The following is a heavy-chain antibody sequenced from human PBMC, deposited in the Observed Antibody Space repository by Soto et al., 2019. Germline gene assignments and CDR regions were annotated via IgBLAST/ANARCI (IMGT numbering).Heavy chain of an antibody. J-gene: IGHJ6*02. Sequence: ASVKFSCKASGYTFTGYYMHWVRQAPGQGLEWMGWINPNSGGTNYAQKFQGRVTMTRDTSISTAYMELSRLRSDDTAVYYCARGIGRFLEWLKTYYYYYGMDVWGQGTTVTV. CDR2: INPNSGGT. V-gene: IGHV1-2*02. D-gene: IGHD3-3*01. CDR3: ARGIGRFLEWLKTYYYYYGMDV. CDR1: GYTFTGYY.